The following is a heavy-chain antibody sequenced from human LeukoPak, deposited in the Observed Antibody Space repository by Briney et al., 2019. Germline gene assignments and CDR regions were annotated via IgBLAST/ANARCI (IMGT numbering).Heavy chain of an antibody. CDR3: ARDASTIRFDY. J-gene: IGHJ4*02. V-gene: IGHV7-4-1*02. CDR2: ITTNTGNP. D-gene: IGHD5-24*01. CDR1: GYTFTTHS. Sequence: ASVKVSCKASGYTFTTHSINWLRQAPGQGLEWMGWITTNTGNPTYAQGFTGRFVFSLDTSVSTAYLQISSLKAEDTAVYYCARDASTIRFDYWGQGTLVTVSS.